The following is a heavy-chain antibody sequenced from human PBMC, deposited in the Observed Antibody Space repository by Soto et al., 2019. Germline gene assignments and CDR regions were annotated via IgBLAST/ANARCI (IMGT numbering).Heavy chain of an antibody. D-gene: IGHD6-19*01. V-gene: IGHV4-30-2*01. CDR3: ARPTRQWLGLRYYYGMDV. Sequence: SETLSLTCAVSGGSISSGGYSWSWIRQPPGKGLEWIGYMYHSGSTYYNPSLKSRVTISIDTSKNQFSLKLSSVTAADTAVYYCARPTRQWLGLRYYYGMDVWGQGTTVTVSS. J-gene: IGHJ6*02. CDR1: GGSISSGGYS. CDR2: MYHSGST.